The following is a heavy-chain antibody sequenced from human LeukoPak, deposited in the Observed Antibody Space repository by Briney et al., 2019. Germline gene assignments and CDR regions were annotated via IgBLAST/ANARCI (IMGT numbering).Heavy chain of an antibody. D-gene: IGHD5-18*01. CDR2: IRPTGSTT. J-gene: IGHJ4*02. V-gene: IGHV3-74*01. Sequence: GGSLRLSCIASGFSFSGHWMHWARQLPGKGLVWVSRIRPTGSTTSYADSVKGRFTISRDNAKNSLYLQMNSLRAEDTALYYCARRLDMVTFDYWGQGTLVTVSS. CDR1: GFSFSGHW. CDR3: ARRLDMVTFDY.